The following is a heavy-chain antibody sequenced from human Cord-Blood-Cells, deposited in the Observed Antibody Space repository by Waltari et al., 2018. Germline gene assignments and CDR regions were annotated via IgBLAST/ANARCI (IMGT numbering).Heavy chain of an antibody. D-gene: IGHD3-10*01. CDR2: SYYSGST. V-gene: IGHV4-59*01. CDR3: ARFGDYFDY. J-gene: IGHJ4*02. CDR1: GGAIRIYD. Sequence: QVQLQESGPGLVKPSEALSLTCTVSGGAIRIYDWSWSRQPPGKGLEWIGYSYYSGSTNYNPSLKSRVTISVDTSKNQFSLKLSSVTAADTAVYYCARFGDYFDYWGQGTLVTVSS.